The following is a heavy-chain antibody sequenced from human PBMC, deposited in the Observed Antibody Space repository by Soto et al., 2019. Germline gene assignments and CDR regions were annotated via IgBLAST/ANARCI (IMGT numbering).Heavy chain of an antibody. J-gene: IGHJ6*02. CDR1: GYTFTSYD. CDR2: MNPNSGNT. Sequence: ASVKVSCKASGYTFTSYDINWVRQATGQGLEWMGRMNPNSGNTGYAQKFQGRVTMTRNTSISTAYMELSSLRSEDTAVYYCARGGVVTPYYYYGMDVWGQGTTVTVSS. D-gene: IGHD2-15*01. CDR3: ARGGVVTPYYYYGMDV. V-gene: IGHV1-8*01.